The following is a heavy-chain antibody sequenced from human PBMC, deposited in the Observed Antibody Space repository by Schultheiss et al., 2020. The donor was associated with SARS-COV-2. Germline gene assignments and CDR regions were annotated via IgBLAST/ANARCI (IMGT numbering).Heavy chain of an antibody. CDR3: TRHNTPYYYDSSGYYYEDHAFDI. J-gene: IGHJ3*02. CDR2: IRSKANSYAT. D-gene: IGHD3-22*01. V-gene: IGHV3-73*01. Sequence: GGSLRLSCAASGFTFSSYAMHWVRQASGKGLEWVGRIRSKANSYATAYAASVKGRFTISRDDSKNTAYLQMNSLKTEDTAVYYCTRHNTPYYYDSSGYYYEDHAFDIWGQGTMVTVSS. CDR1: GFTFSSYA.